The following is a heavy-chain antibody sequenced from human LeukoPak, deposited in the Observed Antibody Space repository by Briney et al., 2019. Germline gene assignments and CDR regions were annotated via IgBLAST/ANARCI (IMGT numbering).Heavy chain of an antibody. V-gene: IGHV3-48*03. D-gene: IGHD4/OR15-4a*01. CDR3: ARDLTS. CDR2: ISSSANII. Sequence: GGSLRLSCAASGFTFSIYEMNWVRQAPGKGLEWVSYISSSANIIYYAESVKGRFTISRENAKNSLYLQMNSLRAEDTAVYYCARDLTSWGQGTLVTVSS. CDR1: GFTFSIYE. J-gene: IGHJ5*02.